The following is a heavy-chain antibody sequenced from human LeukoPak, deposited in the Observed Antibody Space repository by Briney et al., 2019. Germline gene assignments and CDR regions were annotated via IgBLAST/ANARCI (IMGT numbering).Heavy chain of an antibody. D-gene: IGHD3-10*01. CDR1: GGSISSYH. CDR3: AAGVIITPSWFDP. Sequence: SETLSLTCTVSGGSISSYHWSWIRQPPGKGLEWIGYMSYSGSTNYNPSLKSRVTISVDTSKNQFSLKLSSVTAADTAVYYCAAGVIITPSWFDPWGQGTLVTVSS. CDR2: MSYSGST. J-gene: IGHJ5*02. V-gene: IGHV4-59*01.